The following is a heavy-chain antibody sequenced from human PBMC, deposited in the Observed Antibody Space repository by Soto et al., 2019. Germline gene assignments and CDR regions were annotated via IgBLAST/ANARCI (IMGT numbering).Heavy chain of an antibody. CDR3: ARTFDYYGMDV. V-gene: IGHV4-38-2*01. Sequence: SETLSLTCAVSGYSIASDYYWAWIRQSPGKGLEWIGSIYHAGSVYYNPSLNSRVAVSLDTSKNHFSLKLTSVTAADTAVYYCARTFDYYGMDVWGQGTTVTDSS. CDR1: GYSIASDYY. CDR2: IYHAGSV. J-gene: IGHJ6*02.